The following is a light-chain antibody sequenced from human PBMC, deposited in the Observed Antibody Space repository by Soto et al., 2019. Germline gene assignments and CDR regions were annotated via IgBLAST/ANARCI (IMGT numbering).Light chain of an antibody. CDR1: QGIRND. V-gene: IGKV1-6*01. Sequence: AIQMTQSPSSLSASVGDRVTITCRASQGIRNDLGWYQQKPGKAPKLLIYAASSLQSGVPSRFSGSGSGTDFTLTISSLQPEDFATYYCLQDYNYPGRTFGQGTKVDIK. CDR2: AAS. J-gene: IGKJ1*01. CDR3: LQDYNYPGRT.